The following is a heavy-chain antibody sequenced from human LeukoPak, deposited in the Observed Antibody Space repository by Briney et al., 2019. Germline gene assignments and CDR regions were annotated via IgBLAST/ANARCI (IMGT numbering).Heavy chain of an antibody. J-gene: IGHJ4*02. CDR3: ARELSRYDSSGYYPGY. CDR1: GYTFTSYG. Sequence: ASVKVSCKASGYTFTSYGISWVRQAPGQGLEWMGWISAYNGNTNYAQKLQGRVTMTTDTSTSTAYMELRSLRSDDTAVYYCARELSRYDSSGYYPGYWGQGTLVTASS. CDR2: ISAYNGNT. V-gene: IGHV1-18*01. D-gene: IGHD3-22*01.